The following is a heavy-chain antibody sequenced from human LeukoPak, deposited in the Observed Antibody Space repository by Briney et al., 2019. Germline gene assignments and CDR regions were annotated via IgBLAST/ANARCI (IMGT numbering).Heavy chain of an antibody. CDR1: GFTFSSYA. J-gene: IGHJ3*02. CDR2: ISASGGST. D-gene: IGHD3-22*01. CDR3: ARGYYSAFDI. Sequence: GGFLRLSCAASGFTFSSYAMSWVRQAPGKGLEWVSAISASGGSTYYADSVKGRFTISRDNSKNTLYLQMNSLRAEDTAVYYCARGYYSAFDIWGQGTMVTVSS. V-gene: IGHV3-23*01.